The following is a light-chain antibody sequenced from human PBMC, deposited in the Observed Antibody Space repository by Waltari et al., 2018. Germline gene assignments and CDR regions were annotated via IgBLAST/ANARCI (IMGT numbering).Light chain of an antibody. Sequence: IVLTQSPGTLSLSPGERATLSCRASPSIASSYLAWYQQRPGQAPRLLIYSASNRASGVPDRLSGSGSRTDFTLTISRLEPEDFALYYCQHYGTSRTFGQGSKVEMK. V-gene: IGKV3-20*01. CDR3: QHYGTSRT. CDR1: PSIASSY. J-gene: IGKJ1*01. CDR2: SAS.